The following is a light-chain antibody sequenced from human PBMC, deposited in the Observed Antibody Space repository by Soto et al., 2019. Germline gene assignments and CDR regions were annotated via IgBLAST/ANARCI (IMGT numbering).Light chain of an antibody. CDR3: QQRSNWPLS. Sequence: VVTQSPGTLSLSPGETATLSCRASQSVGNYLAWYQRKPGQAPRLLMHDVSIRASGVPARFSGSGSGTDFILTISSLEPEDFAVYYCQQRSNWPLSFGGGNKVEIK. J-gene: IGKJ4*01. CDR1: QSVGNY. V-gene: IGKV3-11*01. CDR2: DVS.